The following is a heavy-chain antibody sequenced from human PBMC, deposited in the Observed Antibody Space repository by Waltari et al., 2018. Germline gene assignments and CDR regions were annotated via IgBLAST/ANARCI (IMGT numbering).Heavy chain of an antibody. CDR1: GASVSSGPYF. D-gene: IGHD1-26*01. V-gene: IGHV4-39*07. CDR2: MFYSGTT. Sequence: QLQLQESGQRLVKPAEPLSLPCTVSGASVSSGPYFWAWIRQPPGKGLEWLGSMFYSGTTYHNSSLKSRVTISVDTSKNQVSLQLKSVTAADTAVYFCARDRSGTINSFDPWGRGTLVTVSS. J-gene: IGHJ5*02. CDR3: ARDRSGTINSFDP.